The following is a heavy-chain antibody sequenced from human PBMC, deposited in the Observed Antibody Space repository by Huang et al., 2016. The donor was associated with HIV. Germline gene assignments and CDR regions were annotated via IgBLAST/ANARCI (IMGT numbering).Heavy chain of an antibody. V-gene: IGHV4-39*01. CDR2: VFYGGNT. Sequence: QLQLQESGPGLVRPSETLSLTCSVSGGSVNSGYYYWGWIRQPPGKGLEWIARVFYGGNTCYNPSLKRRVSRSVDTSKKRFSLNLSSVTAADTAVYFCARLPFDYVWGTQRQTALDELDVWGQGTMVTVSS. CDR3: ARLPFDYVWGTQRQTALDELDV. J-gene: IGHJ3*01. CDR1: GGSVNSGYYY. D-gene: IGHD3-16*01.